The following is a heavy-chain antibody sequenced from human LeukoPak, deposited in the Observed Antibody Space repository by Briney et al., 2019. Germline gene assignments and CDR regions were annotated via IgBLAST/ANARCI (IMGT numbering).Heavy chain of an antibody. V-gene: IGHV3-66*04. D-gene: IGHD2-2*01. CDR1: GFTFSSNY. CDR3: ARPKHSSTSWLHYGMDV. CDR2: IFSGGST. J-gene: IGHJ6*02. Sequence: GGSLRLSCAASGFTFSSNYMSWVRQAPGKGLEWVSVIFSGGSTYYADSVEGRFTISRDNSKNTLYLQMNSLRAEDTAMYYCARPKHSSTSWLHYGMDVWGQGTTVTVSS.